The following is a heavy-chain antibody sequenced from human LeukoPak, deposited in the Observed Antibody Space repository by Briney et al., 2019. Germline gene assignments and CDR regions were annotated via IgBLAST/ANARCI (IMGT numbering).Heavy chain of an antibody. Sequence: PSETLSLTCTVSGGSISSSSYYWGWIRQPPGKGLEWIGSIHYSGSTYYNPSLKSRVTISVDTSKNQFSLKLSSVTAADTAVYYCASQVVTPPLDYWGQGTLVTVSS. J-gene: IGHJ4*02. CDR3: ASQVVTPPLDY. V-gene: IGHV4-39*01. D-gene: IGHD4-23*01. CDR1: GGSISSSSYY. CDR2: IHYSGST.